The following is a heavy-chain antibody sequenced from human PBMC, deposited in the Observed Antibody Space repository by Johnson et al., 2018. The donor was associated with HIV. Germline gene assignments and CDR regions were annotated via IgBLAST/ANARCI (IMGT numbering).Heavy chain of an antibody. Sequence: VQLVESGGGVVRPGGSLRLSCAASGFTFDNYAMSWVRQALGKGLEWVSGISWNSGSIGYADSVKGRFTISRDNAKNSLYLQMNSLRAEDTAVYYCARSDITMVRGGAFDIWGQGTMVTVSS. J-gene: IGHJ3*02. D-gene: IGHD3-10*01. V-gene: IGHV3-20*04. CDR3: ARSDITMVRGGAFDI. CDR1: GFTFDNYA. CDR2: ISWNSGSI.